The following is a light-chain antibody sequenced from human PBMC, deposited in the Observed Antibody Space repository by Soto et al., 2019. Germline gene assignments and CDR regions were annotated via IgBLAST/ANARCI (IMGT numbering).Light chain of an antibody. V-gene: IGKV1-39*01. Sequence: DIQMTQSPSSLSASVEDRVIITCRASQSISNHLNWYQQKPGKAPKLLIFAASSLQSGVPSRFSGSRSGPDFTLTISSLQPEDFATYYCQQTYSTWTFGQGTRVEIK. CDR1: QSISNH. J-gene: IGKJ1*01. CDR2: AAS. CDR3: QQTYSTWT.